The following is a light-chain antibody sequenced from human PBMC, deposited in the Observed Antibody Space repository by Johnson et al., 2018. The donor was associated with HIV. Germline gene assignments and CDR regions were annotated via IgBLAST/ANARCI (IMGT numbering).Light chain of an antibody. CDR3: ATWDRSLSAGGV. J-gene: IGLJ1*01. Sequence: QSVLTQPPSVSAAPGQKVTISCSGSSSNIGNKYVSWYQQLPGTAPKLLIYENNKRPSGIPDRFSGSKSGTSATLGITGLQTGDEADYYCATWDRSLSAGGVFGTGTKVTVL. V-gene: IGLV1-51*02. CDR2: ENN. CDR1: SSNIGNKY.